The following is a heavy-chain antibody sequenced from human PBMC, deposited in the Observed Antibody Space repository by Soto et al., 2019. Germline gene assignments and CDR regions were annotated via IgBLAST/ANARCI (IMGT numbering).Heavy chain of an antibody. J-gene: IGHJ6*02. Sequence: SETLSLTCTVSGGSISSGGYYWSWIRQHPGKGLEWIGYIYYSGSTYYNPSLKSRVTISVDTSKNQFSLKLSSVTAADTAVYYCASAFDGSGFAISVWGQGTTVTVSS. CDR1: GGSISSGGYY. CDR2: IYYSGST. CDR3: ASAFDGSGFAISV. V-gene: IGHV4-31*03. D-gene: IGHD3-10*01.